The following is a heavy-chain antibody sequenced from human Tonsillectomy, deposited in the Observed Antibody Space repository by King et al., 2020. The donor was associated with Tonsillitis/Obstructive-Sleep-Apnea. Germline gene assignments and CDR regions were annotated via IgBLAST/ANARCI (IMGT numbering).Heavy chain of an antibody. CDR2: IWYDGSNK. CDR3: ERDRHYYDSSGYYRADDAFDI. CDR1: GFTFSSYG. D-gene: IGHD3-22*01. V-gene: IGHV3-33*01. J-gene: IGHJ3*02. Sequence: VQLVESGGGVVQPGRSLRLSCAASGFTFSSYGMHWVRQAPGKGLEWVAVIWYDGSNKYYADSVKGRFTISRDNSKNTLYLQMNSLRAEDTAVYYCERDRHYYDSSGYYRADDAFDIWGQGTMVTVSS.